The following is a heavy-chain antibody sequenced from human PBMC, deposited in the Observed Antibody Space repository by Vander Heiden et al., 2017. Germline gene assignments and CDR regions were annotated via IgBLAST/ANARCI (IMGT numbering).Heavy chain of an antibody. CDR3: ASTYCTNGVSWFLDAFDI. V-gene: IGHV4-39*01. D-gene: IGHD2-8*01. J-gene: IGHJ3*02. CDR2: IYYSGST. CDR1: GGSISSSSYD. Sequence: QLQLQASGPGLVNPSETLSLTCTVSGGSISSSSYDWGWIRQRPGKGLEWIGSIYYSGSTYYNPSLKSRVTISVDTSKNQFSLKLSSVTAADTAVYYCASTYCTNGVSWFLDAFDIWGQGTMVTVSS.